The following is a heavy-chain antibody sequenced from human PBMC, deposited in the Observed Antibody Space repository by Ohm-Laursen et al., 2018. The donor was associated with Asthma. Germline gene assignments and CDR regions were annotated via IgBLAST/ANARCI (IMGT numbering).Heavy chain of an antibody. CDR1: GGSISSGGYY. D-gene: IGHD4-17*01. Sequence: TLSLTCTVSGGSISSGGYYWSWIRQHPGKGLEWIGYIYYSGSTYYNPSLKSRVTISVDTSKNQFSLKLSSVTAADTAVYYCAREEGVYGDYVGYFDYWDQGTLVTVSS. V-gene: IGHV4-31*03. CDR3: AREEGVYGDYVGYFDY. CDR2: IYYSGST. J-gene: IGHJ4*02.